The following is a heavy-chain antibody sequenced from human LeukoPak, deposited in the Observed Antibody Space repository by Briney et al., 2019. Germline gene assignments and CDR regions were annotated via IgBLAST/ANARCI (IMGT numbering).Heavy chain of an antibody. Sequence: PSETLSLTCTVSGGSISPYYWSWIRQTPGKGLEWIGYILYSGTTTNYNPSLKSRVTISVDTSKNQFSLKLSSVTAGDTAVYYCARGPGSGTYWAFDYWGQGTLVTVSS. V-gene: IGHV4-59*01. J-gene: IGHJ4*02. CDR1: GGSISPYY. CDR2: ILYSGTT. CDR3: ARGPGSGTYWAFDY. D-gene: IGHD1-26*01.